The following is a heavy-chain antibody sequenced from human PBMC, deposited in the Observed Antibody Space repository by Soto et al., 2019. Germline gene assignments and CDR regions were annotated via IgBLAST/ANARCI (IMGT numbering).Heavy chain of an antibody. CDR2: INHSGST. D-gene: IGHD2-21*02. J-gene: IGHJ3*02. CDR3: ARRLRVTLGAFDI. CDR1: GGSFSGYY. Sequence: QVQLQQWGAGLLKPSETLSLTCAVYGGSFSGYYWSWIRQPPGKGLEWIGEINHSGSTNYNPSLKSRVTISVDTSKNQFSLKLSSVTAADTDVYYCARRLRVTLGAFDIWGQGTMVTVSS. V-gene: IGHV4-34*01.